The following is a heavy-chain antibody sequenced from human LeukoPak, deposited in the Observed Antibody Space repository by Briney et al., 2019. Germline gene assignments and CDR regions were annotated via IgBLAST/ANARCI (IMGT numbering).Heavy chain of an antibody. D-gene: IGHD3-22*01. CDR3: ARDLLRALSGYIPAYAFAI. CDR2: IIPIFGTA. V-gene: IGHV1-69*01. CDR1: GGTFSSYA. Sequence: GSSVKVSXKASGGTFSSYAISWVRQAPGQGLEWMGGIIPIFGTANYAQKLQGRVTITADESTSTAYMELSSLRSEDTAVYYCARDLLRALSGYIPAYAFAIWGQGTMVTVSS. J-gene: IGHJ3*02.